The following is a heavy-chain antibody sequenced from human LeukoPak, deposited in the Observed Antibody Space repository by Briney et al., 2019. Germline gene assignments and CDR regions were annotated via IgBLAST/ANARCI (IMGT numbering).Heavy chain of an antibody. Sequence: SETLSLTCAVSGYSISSGYYWGWIRQPPGQGLEWIGSMHHSGSTEYNPSLKRRVTISVDTTKNHLSLKLRSVTAADTAVCYCARHSGYHILTGYYPWYFDYWGQGTLVTVSS. CDR1: GYSISSGYY. J-gene: IGHJ4*02. V-gene: IGHV4-38-2*01. CDR2: MHHSGST. D-gene: IGHD3-9*01. CDR3: ARHSGYHILTGYYPWYFDY.